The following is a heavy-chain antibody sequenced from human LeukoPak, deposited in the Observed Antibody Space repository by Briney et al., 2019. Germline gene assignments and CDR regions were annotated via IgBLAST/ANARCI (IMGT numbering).Heavy chain of an antibody. V-gene: IGHV1-2*02. D-gene: IGHD1-7*01. J-gene: IGHJ4*02. CDR2: INPNSGGT. Sequence: GASVKVSCKASGYTFTGYYMHWVRQAPGQGLEWMGWINPNSGGTNYAQKFQGRVTMTRDTSISTAYMELSSLRSDDTAVYYRARDGPGTTYFDYWGQGTLVTVSS. CDR3: ARDGPGTTYFDY. CDR1: GYTFTGYY.